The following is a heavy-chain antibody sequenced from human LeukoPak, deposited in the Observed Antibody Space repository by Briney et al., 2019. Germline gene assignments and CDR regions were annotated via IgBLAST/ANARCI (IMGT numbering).Heavy chain of an antibody. D-gene: IGHD2-2*01. Sequence: SVKVSCKASGYTFTSYGISWVRQAPGQGLEWMGGIIPIFGTANYAQKFQGRVTITADESTSTAYMELSSLRSEDTAVYYCARGMSLYCSSTSCPNWFDPWGQGTLVTVSS. CDR2: IIPIFGTA. CDR1: GYTFTSYG. V-gene: IGHV1-69*13. J-gene: IGHJ5*02. CDR3: ARGMSLYCSSTSCPNWFDP.